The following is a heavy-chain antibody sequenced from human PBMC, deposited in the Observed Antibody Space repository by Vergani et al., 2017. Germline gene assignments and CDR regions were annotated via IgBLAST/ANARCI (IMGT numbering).Heavy chain of an antibody. CDR3: ARVNTETNGHLFYCYYMDV. CDR1: GGSFTSYH. J-gene: IGHJ6*03. Sequence: QVQLQQWGGGLLKPSETLSLTCVVNGGSFTSYHWTWIRQSPGEGLEWVGDIDHTGRPDYNPSLTIRLTRSVDKSRNQFSLTLTSVTATDTALYFCARVNTETNGHLFYCYYMDVWGQGTAVTGS. CDR2: IDHTGRP. V-gene: IGHV4-34*01. D-gene: IGHD4-11*01.